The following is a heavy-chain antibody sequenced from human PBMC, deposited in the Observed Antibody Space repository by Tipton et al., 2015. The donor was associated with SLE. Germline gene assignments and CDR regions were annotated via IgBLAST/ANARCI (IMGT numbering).Heavy chain of an antibody. J-gene: IGHJ4*02. D-gene: IGHD2-2*01. CDR2: ISAYNGKT. V-gene: IGHV1-18*01. Sequence: QLVQSGAEVKKPGASVTVSCQASGYTFTDFGVTWVRQAPGQGLEWVGWISAYNGKTNYAPMVKGRATMSTDTSTNKAFMELRSLRSDDTAVYYCTRDTRYQHASDVWGQGTLVTVSS. CDR3: TRDTRYQHASDV. CDR1: GYTFTDFG.